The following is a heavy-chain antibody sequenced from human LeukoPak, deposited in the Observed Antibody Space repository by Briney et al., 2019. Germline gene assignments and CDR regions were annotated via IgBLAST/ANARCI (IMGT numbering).Heavy chain of an antibody. J-gene: IGHJ4*02. V-gene: IGHV1-8*01. CDR3: ERERRAVVTAVDY. D-gene: IGHD2-21*02. CDR1: GYTFTSYD. CDR2: MNPNSGNT. Sequence: ASVKVSCKASGYTFTSYDINWARPAPGPGLEWMGWMNPNSGNTDYAQKFQGSVTMTRNTTISTAYMGQSSLRSGDEAVDYCERERRAVVTAVDYWGQGTLVTVSS.